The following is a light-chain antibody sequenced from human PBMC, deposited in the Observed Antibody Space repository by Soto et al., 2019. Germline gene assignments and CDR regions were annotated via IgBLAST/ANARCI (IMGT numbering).Light chain of an antibody. V-gene: IGKV3D-20*01. Sequence: IVLTQSPSTRSVSPXGRAALSCGASQSVSSNYLAWYQQKPGLAPRLLIYDASRRATGIPDRFSGSGSGADFILSISRLEPEDFAVYYCQQYGSSPWTFGQGTKVDIK. CDR3: QQYGSSPWT. J-gene: IGKJ1*01. CDR1: QSVSSNY. CDR2: DAS.